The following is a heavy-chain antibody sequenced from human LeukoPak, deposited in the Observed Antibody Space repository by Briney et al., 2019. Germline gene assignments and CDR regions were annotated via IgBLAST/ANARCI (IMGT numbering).Heavy chain of an antibody. CDR1: GFTFSSYE. J-gene: IGHJ3*02. CDR2: ISSSGTTI. Sequence: GGSLRLSCAASGFTFSSYEMNWVRQAPGKGLEWVSYISSSGTTIYYPDSVRGRFTISRDNAKNSLYLQMNSLRAEDTAVYYCAREPRLVTDAFDIWGQGTMVTVSS. CDR3: AREPRLVTDAFDI. D-gene: IGHD3-16*02. V-gene: IGHV3-48*03.